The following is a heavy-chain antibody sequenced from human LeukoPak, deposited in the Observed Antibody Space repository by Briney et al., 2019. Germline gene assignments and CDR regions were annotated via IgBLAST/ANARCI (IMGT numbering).Heavy chain of an antibody. Sequence: GGSLRLCCAASGFTFSSYWMSWVRHAPGKGLEWVANIKQDGSEKYYVDSVKGRFTISRDNAKNSLYLQMNSLRAEDTAVYYCTSPLPPIIVAPYYYYMDVWGKGTTVTVSS. CDR3: TSPLPPIIVAPYYYYMDV. D-gene: IGHD5-12*01. V-gene: IGHV3-7*01. J-gene: IGHJ6*03. CDR2: IKQDGSEK. CDR1: GFTFSSYW.